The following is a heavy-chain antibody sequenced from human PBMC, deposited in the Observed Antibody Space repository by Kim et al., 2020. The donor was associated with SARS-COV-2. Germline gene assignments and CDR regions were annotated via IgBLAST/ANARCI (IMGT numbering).Heavy chain of an antibody. CDR2: ISSSSSYI. D-gene: IGHD4-17*01. V-gene: IGHV3-21*01. CDR3: ARDRRGDYGDYGPDY. J-gene: IGHJ4*02. Sequence: GGSLRLFCAASGFTFSSYSMNWVRQAPGKGLEWVSSISSSSSYIYYADSVKGRFTISRDNAKNSLYLQMNSLRAEDTAVYYCARDRRGDYGDYGPDYWGQGTLVTVSS. CDR1: GFTFSSYS.